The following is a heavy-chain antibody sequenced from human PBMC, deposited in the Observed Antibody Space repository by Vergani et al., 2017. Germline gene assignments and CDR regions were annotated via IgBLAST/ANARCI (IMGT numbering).Heavy chain of an antibody. CDR1: GDSVISTDYH. J-gene: IGHJ3*02. CDR2: IYYSGST. CDR3: ARVERSGWSRGDAFDI. D-gene: IGHD6-19*01. V-gene: IGHV4-61*08. Sequence: QVQLQESGPGLVKPSETLSLTCTVSGDSVISTDYHWGWIRQPPGKGLEWIGYIYYSGSTNYNPSLKSRVTISVDTSKNQFSLKLSSVTAADTAVYYCARVERSGWSRGDAFDIWGQGTMVTVSS.